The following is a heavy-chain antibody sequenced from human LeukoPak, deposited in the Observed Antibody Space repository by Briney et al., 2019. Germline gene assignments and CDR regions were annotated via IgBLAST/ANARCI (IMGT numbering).Heavy chain of an antibody. CDR2: IYYSGDT. J-gene: IGHJ6*02. CDR1: VGSISSGDYD. Sequence: PSETLSLTCTVSVGSISSGDYDWSWIRQPPGKGLEWLGHIYYSGDTYYNPSLKSRVFMSLDTSNNHFSLKLTSVTAADTAVYYCAAAGTSYYYGMVVWGQGTTVTVSS. D-gene: IGHD6-13*01. CDR3: AAAGTSYYYGMVV. V-gene: IGHV4-30-4*01.